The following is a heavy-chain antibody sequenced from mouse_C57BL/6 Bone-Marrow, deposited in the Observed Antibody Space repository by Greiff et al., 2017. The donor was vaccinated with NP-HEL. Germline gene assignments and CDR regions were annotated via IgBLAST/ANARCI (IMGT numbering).Heavy chain of an antibody. D-gene: IGHD1-1*01. J-gene: IGHJ2*01. V-gene: IGHV1-69*01. CDR3: ARKGVRSYYFDY. CDR2: IDPSDSYT. Sequence: VQLQQSGAELVMPGASVKLSCKASGYTFTSYWMHWVKQRPGQGLEWIGEIDPSDSYTNYNQKFKGKSTLTVDKSSSTAYMQLSSLTSEDSAVYYCARKGVRSYYFDYWGQGTTLTVSS. CDR1: GYTFTSYW.